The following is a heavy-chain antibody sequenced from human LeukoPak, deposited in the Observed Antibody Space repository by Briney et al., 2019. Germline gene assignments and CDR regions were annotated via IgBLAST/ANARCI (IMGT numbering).Heavy chain of an antibody. CDR2: IYWNDDK. Sequence: SGPTLVNPTQTLTLTCTFSGFSLSTSGVGVGWIRQPPGKALEWPALIYWNDDKRYSPSLKSRLTITKDTSKNQVVLTMTNMDPVDTATYYCAHVVGATAEADYWGQGTLVTVSS. CDR3: AHVVGATAEADY. J-gene: IGHJ4*02. D-gene: IGHD1-26*01. CDR1: GFSLSTSGVG. V-gene: IGHV2-5*01.